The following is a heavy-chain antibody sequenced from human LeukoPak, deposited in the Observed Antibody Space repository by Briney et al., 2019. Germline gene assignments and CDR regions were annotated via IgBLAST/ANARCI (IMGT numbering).Heavy chain of an antibody. Sequence: PSETLSLTCTVSGGSISSGDYYWSWIRQPPGKGLEWIGYIYYSGSTYYNPSLKSRVTISVDTSKNQFSLKLSSVTAADTAVYYCARLGDYYYYYMDVWGKGTTVTVSS. CDR2: IYYSGST. CDR1: GGSISSGDYY. CDR3: ARLGDYYYYYMDV. V-gene: IGHV4-30-4*08. J-gene: IGHJ6*03.